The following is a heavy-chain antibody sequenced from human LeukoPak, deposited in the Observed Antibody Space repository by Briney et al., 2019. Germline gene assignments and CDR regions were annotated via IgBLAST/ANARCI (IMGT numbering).Heavy chain of an antibody. CDR3: AKETITMIVVVTYFDY. J-gene: IGHJ4*02. V-gene: IGHV3-23*01. Sequence: PGGSLRLSCAASGFTFSDYEMNWVRQAPVKGLEWVSAISGSGGSTYYADSVKGRFTISRDNSKNTLYLQMNSLRAEDTAVYYCAKETITMIVVVTYFDYWGQGTLVTVSS. CDR1: GFTFSDYE. D-gene: IGHD3-22*01. CDR2: ISGSGGST.